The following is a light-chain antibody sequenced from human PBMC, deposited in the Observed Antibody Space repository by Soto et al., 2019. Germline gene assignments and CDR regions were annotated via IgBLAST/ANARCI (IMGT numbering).Light chain of an antibody. CDR3: QQRSDWPIT. CDR2: GAS. Sequence: EIVLTQSPGTLSLSPGERATLSCRASQSVSSSYLAWYQQKPGQAPRLLIYGASSRATGIPDRFSGSGSGTDFTLTISRLEPEDSAVYYCQQRSDWPITPGGGTKVDIK. V-gene: IGKV3D-20*02. CDR1: QSVSSSY. J-gene: IGKJ4*01.